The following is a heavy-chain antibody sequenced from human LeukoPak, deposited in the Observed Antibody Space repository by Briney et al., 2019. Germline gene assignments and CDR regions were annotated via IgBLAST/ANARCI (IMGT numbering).Heavy chain of an antibody. V-gene: IGHV5-51*01. J-gene: IGHJ3*02. Sequence: GESLKISCKGSGYSFTSYWIGWVRQMPGKGLEWMGIIYPGDSDTRYSPSFQGQVTISADKSISTAYLQWSSLKASDTAMYYCARTMVRGVPGRFDAFDIWGQGTMATVSS. D-gene: IGHD3-10*01. CDR3: ARTMVRGVPGRFDAFDI. CDR1: GYSFTSYW. CDR2: IYPGDSDT.